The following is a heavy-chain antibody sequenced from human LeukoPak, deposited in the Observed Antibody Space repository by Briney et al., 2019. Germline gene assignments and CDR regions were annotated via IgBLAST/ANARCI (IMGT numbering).Heavy chain of an antibody. CDR3: ARRVSYYDSSGYPGDAFDI. CDR1: GFTFSRYA. V-gene: IGHV3-11*01. CDR2: ISSSGSTI. Sequence: PGGSLRLSCAASGFTFSRYAMSWIRQAPGKGLEWVSYISSSGSTIYYADSVKGRFTISRDNAKNSLYLQMNSLRAEDTAVYYCARRVSYYDSSGYPGDAFDIWGQGTMVTVSS. D-gene: IGHD3-22*01. J-gene: IGHJ3*02.